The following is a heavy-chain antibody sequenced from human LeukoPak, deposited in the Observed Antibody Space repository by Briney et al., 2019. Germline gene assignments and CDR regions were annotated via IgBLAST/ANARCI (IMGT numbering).Heavy chain of an antibody. CDR1: GGSISSSSYY. V-gene: IGHV4-39*07. J-gene: IGHJ5*02. D-gene: IGHD2-2*01. Sequence: PSETLSLTCTVSGGSISSSSYYWGWIRQPPGKGLEWIGSIYYSGSTFYNPSLKSRVTISVGTSKNQFSLKLSSVTAADTAVYYCARDLPVVPAAITRGSNWFDPWGQGTLVTVSS. CDR2: IYYSGST. CDR3: ARDLPVVPAAITRGSNWFDP.